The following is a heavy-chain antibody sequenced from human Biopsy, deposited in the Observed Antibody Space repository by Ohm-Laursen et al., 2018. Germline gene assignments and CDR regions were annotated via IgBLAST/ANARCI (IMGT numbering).Heavy chain of an antibody. V-gene: IGHV1-69*04. CDR1: GGTSSNFA. CDR3: ARDCNGDNCGVDF. Sequence: SVKASCKTSGGTSSNFAINWVRQAPGQGLECMGRIIPLIGLTNHAQKFQGRVTITADKFTNTVYMELSSLRSDDTAVYFCARDCNGDNCGVDFWGQGTLVTVSS. CDR2: IIPLIGLT. J-gene: IGHJ4*02. D-gene: IGHD2-15*01.